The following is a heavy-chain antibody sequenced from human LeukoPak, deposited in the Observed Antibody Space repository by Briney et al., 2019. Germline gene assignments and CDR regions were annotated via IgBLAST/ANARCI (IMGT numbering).Heavy chain of an antibody. CDR1: GGSISSSSYY. D-gene: IGHD3-3*01. CDR2: IYYSGCT. J-gene: IGHJ3*02. V-gene: IGHV4-39*01. Sequence: SETLSLTCTVSGGSISSSSYYWGWIRQPPGKGLGWIGSIYYSGCTYYNPSLKSRVTISVDTSKNQFSLKLSSVTSADTAVYYCASIGYYDFWRGAFDIWGQGTMVTVSS. CDR3: ASIGYYDFWRGAFDI.